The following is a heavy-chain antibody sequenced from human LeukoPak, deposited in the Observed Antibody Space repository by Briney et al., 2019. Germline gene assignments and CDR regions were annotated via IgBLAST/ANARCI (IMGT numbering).Heavy chain of an antibody. Sequence: PGGSLRLSCEASGFTLINYWMHWVRQAPGKGLVWVSAVSRFGGTTYYADSAKGRFTISRDNSNNTVYLQMNSLRVGDTALYYCVKHVGSRWSNNRFDPWGQGTLVTVS. V-gene: IGHV3-23*01. CDR1: GFTLINYW. J-gene: IGHJ5*02. CDR2: VSRFGGTT. D-gene: IGHD6-13*01. CDR3: VKHVGSRWSNNRFDP.